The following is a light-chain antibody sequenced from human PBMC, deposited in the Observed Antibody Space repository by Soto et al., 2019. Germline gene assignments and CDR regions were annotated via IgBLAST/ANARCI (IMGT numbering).Light chain of an antibody. CDR2: DAS. J-gene: IGKJ5*01. CDR3: QQCSSWPLSIT. Sequence: EMVLTQSPATLSLSPGERATLSCRASQSVSSYLAWYQQKPGQAPRLLIYDASNRATGIPARFSGSGSGTDFTLTISSLEPEDFAFYYCQQCSSWPLSITFGQETRLEIK. V-gene: IGKV3-11*01. CDR1: QSVSSY.